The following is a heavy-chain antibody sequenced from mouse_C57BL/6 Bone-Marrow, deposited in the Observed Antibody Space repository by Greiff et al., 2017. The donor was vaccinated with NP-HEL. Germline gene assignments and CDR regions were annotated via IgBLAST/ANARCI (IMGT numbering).Heavy chain of an antibody. CDR2: IYPRSGNT. Sequence: VQLQESGAELARPGASVKLSCKASGYTFTSYGMSWVKQRTGQGLEWIGEIYPRSGNTYYNEKFKGKATLTADKSSSTAYMELRSLTSEDSAVYFCARERLLRGFDYWGKGTTLTVSS. J-gene: IGHJ2*01. CDR3: ARERLLRGFDY. D-gene: IGHD2-3*01. V-gene: IGHV1-81*01. CDR1: GYTFTSYG.